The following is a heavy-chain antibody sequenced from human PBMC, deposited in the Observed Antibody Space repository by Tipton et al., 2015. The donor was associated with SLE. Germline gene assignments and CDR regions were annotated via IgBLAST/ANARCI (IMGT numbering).Heavy chain of an antibody. V-gene: IGHV4-39*07. CDR1: GGSISSSSYY. CDR3: RLITITSLFDY. Sequence: TLSLTCTVSGGSISSSSYYWDWIRQPPGEGLEWIGSIYYSGSTYYNPSLKSRVTISVDTSKNQFSLKLSSVTAADTAVYYCRLITITSLFDYWGQGTLVTVSS. CDR2: IYYSGST. D-gene: IGHD3-16*01. J-gene: IGHJ4*02.